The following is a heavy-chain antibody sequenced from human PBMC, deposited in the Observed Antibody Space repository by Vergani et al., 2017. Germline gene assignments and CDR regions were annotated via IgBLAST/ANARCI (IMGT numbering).Heavy chain of an antibody. D-gene: IGHD6-6*01. J-gene: IGHJ4*02. V-gene: IGHV4-34*01. CDR2: INHSGST. Sequence: QVQLQQWGAGLLKPSETLSLTCAVYGGSFSGYYWSWTRQPPGKGLEWIGEINHSGSTNYNPSLKSRVTISVDTSKNQFSRKLSSVTAADTAVYYCARGTRARRFDYWGQGTLVTVSS. CDR3: ARGTRARRFDY. CDR1: GGSFSGYY.